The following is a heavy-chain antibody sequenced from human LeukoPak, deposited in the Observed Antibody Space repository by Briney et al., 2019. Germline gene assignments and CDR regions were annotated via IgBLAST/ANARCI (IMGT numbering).Heavy chain of an antibody. J-gene: IGHJ4*02. D-gene: IGHD3-22*01. CDR1: GGSISSYY. CDR2: IYYSGST. V-gene: IGHV4-59*08. Sequence: SETLSLTCTVSGGSISSYYWSWIRQPPGKGLEWIGYIYYSGSTNYNPSLKSRVTISVDTSKNQFSLKLTSVTAADTAMYYCAGKYYYDISGYFYVDYWGQGTLVTVSS. CDR3: AGKYYYDISGYFYVDY.